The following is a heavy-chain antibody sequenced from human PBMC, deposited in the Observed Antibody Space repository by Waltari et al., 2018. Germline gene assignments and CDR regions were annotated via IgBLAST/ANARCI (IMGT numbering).Heavy chain of an antibody. V-gene: IGHV4-34*01. Sequence: QVQLQQWGAGLLKPSETLSLTCAVYGGSFSGYYWSWIRQPPGKGLEWFGEINHSGSTNHNPAFKSRGPISVGTSKNQFALKLSSVTAADTAVYYCARGYARIAAAGQAFDIWGQGTMVTVSS. D-gene: IGHD6-13*01. CDR1: GGSFSGYY. J-gene: IGHJ3*02. CDR3: ARGYARIAAAGQAFDI. CDR2: INHSGST.